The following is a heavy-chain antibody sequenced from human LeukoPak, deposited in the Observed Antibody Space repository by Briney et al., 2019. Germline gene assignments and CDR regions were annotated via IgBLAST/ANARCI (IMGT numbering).Heavy chain of an antibody. CDR3: ARGGRQGIIAAAGRTYYYYGMDV. CDR1: GYTFTSYG. V-gene: IGHV1-18*01. D-gene: IGHD6-13*01. Sequence: GASVKVSCKASGYTFTSYGISWVRQAPGQGLEWMGWISAYNGNTNYAQKLQGRVTMTTDTSTSTAYMELRSLRSDDTAVYYCARGGRQGIIAAAGRTYYYYGMDVWGQGTTVTVSS. CDR2: ISAYNGNT. J-gene: IGHJ6*02.